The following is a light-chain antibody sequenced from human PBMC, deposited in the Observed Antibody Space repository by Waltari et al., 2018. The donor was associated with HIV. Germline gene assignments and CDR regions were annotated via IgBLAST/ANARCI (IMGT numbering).Light chain of an antibody. Sequence: QSALTQPASVSGSPGQSISISCTGTSSDVGGYIAVSWYQQHPAKPPKLVILEVSNRPSGVSNRFSGSKSGNRASLTISGLQAEDEAYYYCSSYTSSDTVVFGGGTKVTVL. CDR1: SSDVGGYIA. J-gene: IGLJ2*01. V-gene: IGLV2-14*01. CDR2: EVS. CDR3: SSYTSSDTVV.